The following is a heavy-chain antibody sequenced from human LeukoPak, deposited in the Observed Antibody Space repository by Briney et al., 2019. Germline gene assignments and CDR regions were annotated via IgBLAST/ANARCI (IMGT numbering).Heavy chain of an antibody. CDR2: ISYDGSNK. V-gene: IGHV3-30*04. CDR1: GFTFSSYA. D-gene: IGHD3-9*01. Sequence: PGGSLRLSCAASGFTFSSYAMHWVRQAPGKGLEWVAVISYDGSNKYYADSVKGRFTISRDNSKNTLYLQMNSLRAEDTAVYYCAKTPLTRGGSGYWGQGTLVTVSS. J-gene: IGHJ4*02. CDR3: AKTPLTRGGSGY.